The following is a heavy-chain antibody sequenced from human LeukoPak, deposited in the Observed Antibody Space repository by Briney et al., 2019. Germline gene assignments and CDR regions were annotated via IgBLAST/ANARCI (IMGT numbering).Heavy chain of an antibody. Sequence: SETLSLTCAVYGGSSSGYYWSWIRQPPGKGLEWIGEINHSGSTNYNPSLKSRVTISVDTSKNQFSLKLSSVTAADTAVYYCARATLLWFGELFPFDYWGQGTLVTVSS. D-gene: IGHD3-10*01. CDR1: GGSSSGYY. V-gene: IGHV4-34*01. J-gene: IGHJ4*02. CDR2: INHSGST. CDR3: ARATLLWFGELFPFDY.